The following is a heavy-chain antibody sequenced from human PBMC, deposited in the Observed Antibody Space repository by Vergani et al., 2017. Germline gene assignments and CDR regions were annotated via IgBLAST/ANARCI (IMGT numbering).Heavy chain of an antibody. CDR2: ININSGAT. CDR3: ARAKTGGKKLERPWFDP. V-gene: IGHV1-2*02. J-gene: IGHJ5*02. D-gene: IGHD1-1*01. CDR1: GYTFSDHH. Sequence: QVQLVQSGAEVKKPGASVKVSCKASGYTFSDHHLHWVRQAPGQGLEWVGWININSGATKVAQKFQGRITMGTDTSISTGYMELSSLRSDDTAVYYCARAKTGGKKLERPWFDPWGQGTLVTVSS.